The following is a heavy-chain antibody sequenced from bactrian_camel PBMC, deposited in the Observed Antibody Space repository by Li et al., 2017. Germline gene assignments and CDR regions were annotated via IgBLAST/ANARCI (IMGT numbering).Heavy chain of an antibody. Sequence: VQLVESGGDSVQAGGSLRLSCLVSGYTTNNMCTGWFRQAPGQEREGVALIYSNGGSTLYVDSVKGRFTISRDNAKTTLYLQLNSLKTEDTAVYYCALGSSSQSTMTARGQGTQVTVS. CDR2: IYSNGGST. V-gene: IGHV3S31*01. D-gene: IGHD6*01. J-gene: IGHJ4*01. CDR1: GYTTNNMC.